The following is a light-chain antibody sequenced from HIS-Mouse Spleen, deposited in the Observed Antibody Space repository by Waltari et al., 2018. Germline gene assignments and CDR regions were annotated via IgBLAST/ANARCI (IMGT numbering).Light chain of an antibody. J-gene: IGLJ2*01. CDR1: SSDVGGYTY. Sequence: QSALTQPPSASGSPGPSVTISCTGTSSDVGGYTYVSWYQQHPGKAPKLMIYEVSKRPSGVPDRFSGSKSGNTASLTVSGLQAEDEADYYCSSYAGSNIVVFGGGTKLTVL. V-gene: IGLV2-8*01. CDR3: SSYAGSNIVV. CDR2: EVS.